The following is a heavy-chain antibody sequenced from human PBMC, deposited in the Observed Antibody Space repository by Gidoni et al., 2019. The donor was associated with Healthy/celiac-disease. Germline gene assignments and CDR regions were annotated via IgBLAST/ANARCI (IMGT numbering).Heavy chain of an antibody. V-gene: IGHV3-23*01. J-gene: IGHJ3*02. CDR2: ISGSGGST. CDR3: AKDLLRYLDAFDI. D-gene: IGHD1-26*01. Sequence: EVQLLESGGGLVQPGGSLRLSCAASGFTFSSYAMSWVRQAPGKGLVWVSAISGSGGSTYYADSVKGRFTISRDNSKNTLYLQMNSLRAEDTAVYYCAKDLLRYLDAFDIWGQGTMVTVSS. CDR1: GFTFSSYA.